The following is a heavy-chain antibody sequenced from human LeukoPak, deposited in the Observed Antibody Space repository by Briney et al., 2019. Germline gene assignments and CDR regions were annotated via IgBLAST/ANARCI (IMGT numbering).Heavy chain of an antibody. V-gene: IGHV1-24*01. D-gene: IGHD6-13*01. CDR3: ATGIAGRLGEGSVF. CDR1: GYILIELS. Sequence: ASVKVSCKVSGYILIELSMHWVRQAPGKGLEWMGGFDPEDGETIYAQKFQGRVTMTEDTSTDTAYMELSSLRSEDTAVYYCATGIAGRLGEGSVFWGQGTMVTVSS. CDR2: FDPEDGET. J-gene: IGHJ3*01.